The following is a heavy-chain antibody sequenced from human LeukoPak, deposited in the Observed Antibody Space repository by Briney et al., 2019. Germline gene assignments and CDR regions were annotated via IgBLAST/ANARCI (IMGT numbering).Heavy chain of an antibody. D-gene: IGHD1-1*01. J-gene: IGHJ4*02. Sequence: SETLSLTCTVSGGSISSYYWSWIRQPPGKGLEWIGYIYYSGYTNYNPSLKSRVTIPVDTFKNQFSLKLSSVTAADTAVYYCARISNWNDGYFDYWGQGTLVFVSS. CDR1: GGSISSYY. CDR2: IYYSGYT. V-gene: IGHV4-59*01. CDR3: ARISNWNDGYFDY.